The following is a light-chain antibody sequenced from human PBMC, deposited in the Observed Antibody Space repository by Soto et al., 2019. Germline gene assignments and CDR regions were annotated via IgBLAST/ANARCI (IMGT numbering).Light chain of an antibody. CDR1: TSNIGASYE. V-gene: IGLV1-40*01. Sequence: QSVLTQPPSVSGAPGQRVSISCTGSTSNIGASYEVHWYQQRPGAAPTLLVYGNNNRPSGVPDRFSASKSGSSASLTITGLQAEDEADYYCQSYDINLSGVFGGGTKLTVL. CDR2: GNN. J-gene: IGLJ3*02. CDR3: QSYDINLSGV.